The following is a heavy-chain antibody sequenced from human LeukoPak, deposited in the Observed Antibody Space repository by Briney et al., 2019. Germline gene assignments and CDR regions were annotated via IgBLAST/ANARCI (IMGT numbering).Heavy chain of an antibody. V-gene: IGHV3-21*01. CDR2: ISSSSSYI. D-gene: IGHD2-2*01. CDR1: GFIFSSYS. CDR3: ARDRAAAEYGFFY. J-gene: IGHJ4*02. Sequence: PGGSLRLACAASGFIFSSYSMNWVRQAPGKGLERVSSISSSSSYIFYADSVKGRFTISRDNAKNSLYLQMNSLRAEDTAVYYCARDRAAAEYGFFYWGQGTLVTVSS.